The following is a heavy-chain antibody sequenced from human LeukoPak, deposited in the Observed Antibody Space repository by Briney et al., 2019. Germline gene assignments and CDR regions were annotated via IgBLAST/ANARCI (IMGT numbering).Heavy chain of an antibody. Sequence: GGSLRLSCAASGFTFSNYWMHWVRQAPGKGLVWVSHIYKDGSNPNYADSVKGRFTISRDNAKNTLYLQMDSLRAEDTAVYYCVTSGWFYYFDYWGQGTLVTVPS. CDR2: IYKDGSNP. D-gene: IGHD6-19*01. CDR3: VTSGWFYYFDY. V-gene: IGHV3-74*01. J-gene: IGHJ4*02. CDR1: GFTFSNYW.